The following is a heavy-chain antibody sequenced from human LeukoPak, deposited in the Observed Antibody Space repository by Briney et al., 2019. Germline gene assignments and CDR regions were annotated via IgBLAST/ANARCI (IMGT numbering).Heavy chain of an antibody. V-gene: IGHV1-2*02. CDR2: INPNSGGT. CDR3: ATASTVTTERGSVVRAFDI. Sequence: ASVKVSCKASGYTFTGYYMHWVRQAPGQGLEWMGWINPNSGGTNYAQKFQGRVTMTRDTSISTAYMELSSLRSEDTAVYYCATASTVTTERGSVVRAFDIWGQGTMVTVSS. J-gene: IGHJ3*02. D-gene: IGHD4-17*01. CDR1: GYTFTGYY.